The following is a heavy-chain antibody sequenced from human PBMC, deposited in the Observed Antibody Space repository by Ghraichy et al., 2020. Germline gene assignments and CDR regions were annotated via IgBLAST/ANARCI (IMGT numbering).Heavy chain of an antibody. J-gene: IGHJ6*02. Sequence: GESLNISCAASGFIFSGYWMSWVRQAPGKGLEWVANIKKDGSEKYYLDSVKGRFTISRDNAKNSLYLQMNRLRAEDTAVYYCARTDHYYYAMDVWGQGTTVTVSS. CDR3: ARTDHYYYAMDV. CDR2: IKKDGSEK. V-gene: IGHV3-7*01. CDR1: GFIFSGYW.